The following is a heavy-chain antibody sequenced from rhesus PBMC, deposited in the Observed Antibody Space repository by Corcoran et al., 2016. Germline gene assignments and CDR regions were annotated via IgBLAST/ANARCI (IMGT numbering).Heavy chain of an antibody. V-gene: IGHV4-173*01. CDR1: GGSISSNY. CDR2: ISGSGGST. D-gene: IGHD6-25*01. J-gene: IGHJ4*01. Sequence: QLQLQESGPGLVKPSETLSLTCAVSGGSISSNYWSWIRQPPGKGLEWIGRISGSGGSTDYNPSLKNRVTISTDTSKNQFSLTLSSVTAADTAVYYCARGGYSGSWNLGYFDYWGQGVLVTVSS. CDR3: ARGGYSGSWNLGYFDY.